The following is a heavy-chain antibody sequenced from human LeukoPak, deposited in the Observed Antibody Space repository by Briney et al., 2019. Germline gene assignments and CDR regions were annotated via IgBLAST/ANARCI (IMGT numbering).Heavy chain of an antibody. D-gene: IGHD2-8*01. CDR1: GFSFSKYA. CDR2: LSGSGATS. CDR3: AKDRIVLTVYAFDS. Sequence: GGSLRLSCAASGFSFSKYAMSWVRQVPGKGLEWVSTLSGSGATSSYADSVQGRFSISRDNSNNTLYLQMNSLRAEDTALYYCAKDRIVLTVYAFDSWGQGTLVTVSS. V-gene: IGHV3-23*01. J-gene: IGHJ4*02.